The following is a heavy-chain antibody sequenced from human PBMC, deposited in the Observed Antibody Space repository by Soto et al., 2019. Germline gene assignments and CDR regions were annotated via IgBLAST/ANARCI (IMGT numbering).Heavy chain of an antibody. CDR1: GGTFCSSS. CDR3: GRGHRSGSRYNYGMDV. J-gene: IGHJ6*02. V-gene: IGHV1-69*06. CDR2: IILTFGTA. D-gene: IGHD6-25*01. Sequence: WASVKVSCKASGGTFCSSSIIWVRQAPGQGCELMGGIILTFGTANNAQKFQGRVKITADKATSTAYMELSSLRCEDTAVYYCGRGHRSGSRYNYGMDVWGQGTRSTVSS.